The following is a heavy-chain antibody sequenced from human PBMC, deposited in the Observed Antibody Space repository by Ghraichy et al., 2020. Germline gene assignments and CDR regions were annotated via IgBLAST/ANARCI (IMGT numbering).Heavy chain of an antibody. D-gene: IGHD1-26*01. CDR2: INPNSGGT. V-gene: IGHV1-2*06. CDR3: ARESYSYYYYYMDV. CDR1: GYTFTGYY. J-gene: IGHJ6*03. Sequence: ASVKVSFKASGYTFTGYYMHWVRQAPGQGLEWMGRINPNSGGTNYAQKFQGRVTMTRDTSISTAYMELSRLRSDDTAVYYCARESYSYYYYYMDVWGKGTTVTVSS.